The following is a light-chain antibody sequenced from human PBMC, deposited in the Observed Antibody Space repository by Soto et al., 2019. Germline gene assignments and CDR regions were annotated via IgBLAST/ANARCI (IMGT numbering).Light chain of an antibody. J-gene: IGKJ1*01. CDR2: GAS. CDR3: QQYNNWPPWT. Sequence: EIVMTQSPATLSVSPGERATLSCRASQSVSSNLAPYQQKPGHAPRLLIYGASTRATGIPARFSGSGSGTEFTLTISSLQSEDFAVYYWQQYNNWPPWTFGQGTKVEIK. CDR1: QSVSSN. V-gene: IGKV3-15*01.